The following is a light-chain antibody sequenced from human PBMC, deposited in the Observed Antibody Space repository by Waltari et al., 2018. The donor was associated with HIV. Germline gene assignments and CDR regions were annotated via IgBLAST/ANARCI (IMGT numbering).Light chain of an antibody. V-gene: IGLV1-40*01. CDR1: SSNIGAGYD. CDR3: QSYDNSLSGHWG. CDR2: GNT. Sequence: QSVLTQPPSLSGAPGQRVTISCTGSSSNIGAGYDVHWYQQLPGTAPKLLIYGNTNRPSGVPDRFSASKSGTSASLAITWLQAVDEGTYYCQSYDNSLSGHWGFGGGTKLTVL. J-gene: IGLJ3*02.